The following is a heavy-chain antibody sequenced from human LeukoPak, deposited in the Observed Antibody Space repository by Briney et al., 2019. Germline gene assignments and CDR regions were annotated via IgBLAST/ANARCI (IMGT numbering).Heavy chain of an antibody. D-gene: IGHD3-10*01. CDR2: IGSSSRYI. J-gene: IGHJ4*02. Sequence: PGGSLRLSCAASGFIFSRYSVNWVRQAPGKGLEWVSFIGSSSRYIYYADSVKGRFTISRDDAKNSLYLQMNSLRAEDTAVYYCARDVGSGSYSASDYWGQGALVTVSS. CDR3: ARDVGSGSYSASDY. CDR1: GFIFSRYS. V-gene: IGHV3-21*01.